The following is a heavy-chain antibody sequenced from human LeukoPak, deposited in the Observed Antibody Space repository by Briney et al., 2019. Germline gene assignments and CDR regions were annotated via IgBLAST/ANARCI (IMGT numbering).Heavy chain of an antibody. D-gene: IGHD5-12*01. Sequence: PGGSLRLSCAASGFTFSSYSMNWVRQAPGKGLEWVSYISSSSSTIYYADSVKGRFTISRDNAKNSLYLQMNSLRAEDTAVYYCARDLYVVLYSGYDYHYGMDVWGQGTTVTVSS. CDR2: ISSSSSTI. V-gene: IGHV3-48*01. J-gene: IGHJ6*02. CDR1: GFTFSSYS. CDR3: ARDLYVVLYSGYDYHYGMDV.